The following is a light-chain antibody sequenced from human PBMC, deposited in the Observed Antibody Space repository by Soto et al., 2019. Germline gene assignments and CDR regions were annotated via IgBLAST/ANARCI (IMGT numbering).Light chain of an antibody. CDR3: QQYDTFSRFT. CDR1: QNINDW. V-gene: IGKV1-5*01. J-gene: IGKJ3*01. CDR2: DAS. Sequence: DTQMTQSPSTLSASVGDRVTITCRASQNINDWLAWYQQKPGKAPNLLIYDASTLESGVPSRFSGSGSGTEFTLTISSLQPADFATYYCQQYDTFSRFTFGPGTKVDLK.